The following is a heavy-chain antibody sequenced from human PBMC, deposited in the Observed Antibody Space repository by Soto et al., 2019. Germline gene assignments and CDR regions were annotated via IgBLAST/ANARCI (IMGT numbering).Heavy chain of an antibody. CDR3: ASQAVLGYCSGGSCTPGWFDP. CDR1: GGSIFSSDYY. J-gene: IGHJ5*02. CDR2: ISYSGST. D-gene: IGHD2-15*01. Sequence: SETLSLTCSVSGGSIFSSDYYWGWIRQAPGKGLEWIGSISYSGSTLHNPSLRSRVTISVDTSKNQFSLKLSSVTAADTAVYYCASQAVLGYCSGGSCTPGWFDPWGQGTLVTVSS. V-gene: IGHV4-39*01.